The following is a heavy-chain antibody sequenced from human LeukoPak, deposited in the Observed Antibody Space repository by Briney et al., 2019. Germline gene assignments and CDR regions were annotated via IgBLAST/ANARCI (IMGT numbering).Heavy chain of an antibody. V-gene: IGHV4-39*01. CDR3: ARRRRDIVATTFDY. Sequence: SETLSLTCTVSGGSISSSSYYWGWIRQPPGKGLEWIGGSYYSGSTYYNPSLKSRVTISVDTSKNQFSLKLSSVTAADTAVYSCARRRRDIVATTFDYCGQGTLVTVSS. CDR1: GGSISSSSYY. D-gene: IGHD5-12*01. J-gene: IGHJ4*02. CDR2: SYYSGST.